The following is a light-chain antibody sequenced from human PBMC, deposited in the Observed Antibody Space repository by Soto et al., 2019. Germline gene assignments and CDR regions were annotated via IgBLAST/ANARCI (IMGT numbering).Light chain of an antibody. J-gene: IGKJ5*01. CDR2: DAS. CDR3: QQRSNWPPVT. V-gene: IGKV3-11*01. CDR1: QSVSSY. Sequence: EIVLTHSPATLSLSPGQRATLSCRASQSVSSYLAWYQQKPGQSPRLLIYDASNRATGIPARFSGSGSEPDFTITISSLEPEDFAVYYCQQRSNWPPVTFGQGTRLEIK.